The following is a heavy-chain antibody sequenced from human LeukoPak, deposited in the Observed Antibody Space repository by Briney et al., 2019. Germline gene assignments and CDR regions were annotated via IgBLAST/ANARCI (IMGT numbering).Heavy chain of an antibody. CDR1: GFTFSSYE. J-gene: IGHJ5*02. Sequence: GGSLRLSCAASGFTFSSYEMNWVRQAPGEGLEWVSYISSSGSTIYYADSVKGRFTISRDNAKNSLYLQMNSLRAEDTAVYYCARGAYSSGWYDNWFDPWGQGTLVTVSS. CDR2: ISSSGSTI. V-gene: IGHV3-48*03. D-gene: IGHD6-19*01. CDR3: ARGAYSSGWYDNWFDP.